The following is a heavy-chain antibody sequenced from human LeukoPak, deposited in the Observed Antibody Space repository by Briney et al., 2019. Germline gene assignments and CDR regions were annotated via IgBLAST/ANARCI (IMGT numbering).Heavy chain of an antibody. J-gene: IGHJ4*02. CDR2: ISAYNGNT. V-gene: IGHV1-18*01. CDR3: ARVFQVGVYARIYYFDY. CDR1: GHTFTSYG. Sequence: GASVKVSCKASGHTFTSYGISWVRQAPGQGLEWMGWISAYNGNTNYAQKLQGRVTMTTDTSTSTAYMELRSLRSDDTAVYYCARVFQVGVYARIYYFDYWGQGTLVTVSS. D-gene: IGHD2-8*02.